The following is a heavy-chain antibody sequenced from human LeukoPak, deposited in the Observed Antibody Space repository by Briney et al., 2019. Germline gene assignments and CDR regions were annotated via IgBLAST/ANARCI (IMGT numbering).Heavy chain of an antibody. CDR3: ARGSSSWYETGGY. D-gene: IGHD6-13*01. CDR1: GFTFSSYS. CDR2: ISSSSSYI. V-gene: IGHV3-21*01. J-gene: IGHJ4*02. Sequence: GGSLRLSCAASGFTFSSYSMNWVRQAPGKGLEWVSSISSSSSYIYYADSVKGRFTISRDNAKNSLYLQMNSLRAEDTAVYYCARGSSSWYETGGYWGQGTLVTVSS.